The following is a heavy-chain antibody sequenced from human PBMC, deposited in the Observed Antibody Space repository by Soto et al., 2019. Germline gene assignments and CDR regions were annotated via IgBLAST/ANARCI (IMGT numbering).Heavy chain of an antibody. Sequence: PSETLSLTCTVSGGSISSYYWSWIRQPPGKGLEWIGYIDYSGSTNYNPSLKSRVTISVDTSKNQFSLKLSSVTAADTAVYYCARADSSGYYYVDYWGQGTLVTV. V-gene: IGHV4-59*01. CDR1: GGSISSYY. CDR2: IDYSGST. CDR3: ARADSSGYYYVDY. D-gene: IGHD3-22*01. J-gene: IGHJ4*02.